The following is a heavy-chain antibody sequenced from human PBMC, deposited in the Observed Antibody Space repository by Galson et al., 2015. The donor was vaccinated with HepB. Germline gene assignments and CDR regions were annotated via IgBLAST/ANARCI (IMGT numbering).Heavy chain of an antibody. J-gene: IGHJ4*02. CDR1: GFTFSSYG. V-gene: IGHV3-33*08. Sequence: SLRLSCAASGFTFSSYGMHWVRQAPGKGLEWVAVIWYDGSNKYYADSVKGRFTISRDNSKNTLYLQMNSLRAEDTAVYYCARDPQLDYYGSGSSFDYWGQGTLVTVSS. D-gene: IGHD3-10*01. CDR3: ARDPQLDYYGSGSSFDY. CDR2: IWYDGSNK.